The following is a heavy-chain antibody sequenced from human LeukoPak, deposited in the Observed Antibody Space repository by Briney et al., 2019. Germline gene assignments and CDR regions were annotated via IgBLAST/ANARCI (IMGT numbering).Heavy chain of an antibody. Sequence: PWRALILSCAASGFSFSNYGMHWVRQTPCKGLEWLALISFDGSIEYYADSVKGRFTISRDNSKNTLFLQMNSLRPEDTAIFYCAKDSDIAVAGSDDALDVWGQGTMVTVSS. V-gene: IGHV3-30*18. J-gene: IGHJ3*01. D-gene: IGHD6-19*01. CDR3: AKDSDIAVAGSDDALDV. CDR1: GFSFSNYG. CDR2: ISFDGSIE.